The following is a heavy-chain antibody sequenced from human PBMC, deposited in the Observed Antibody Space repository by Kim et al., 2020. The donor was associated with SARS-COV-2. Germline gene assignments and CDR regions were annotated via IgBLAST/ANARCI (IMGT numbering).Heavy chain of an antibody. CDR3: AKALGRDSSGYYRDGFDM. J-gene: IGHJ3*02. V-gene: IGHV3-23*01. D-gene: IGHD3-22*01. Sequence: VKGRFSISRDNSQNTVYLQLNNLRGDDTAVYYCAKALGRDSSGYYRDGFDMWGQGTLVTVSS.